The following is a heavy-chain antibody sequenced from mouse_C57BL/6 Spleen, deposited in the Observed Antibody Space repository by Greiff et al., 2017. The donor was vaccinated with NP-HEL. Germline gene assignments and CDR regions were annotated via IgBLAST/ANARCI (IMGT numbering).Heavy chain of an antibody. V-gene: IGHV1-77*01. CDR2: IGPGSGST. CDR1: GYTFTDYY. D-gene: IGHD1-1*01. CDR3: ARSYYYGSSYPAWFAY. Sequence: VQLQQSGAELVKPGASVKISCKASGYTFTDYYINWVKQRPGQGLEWIGKIGPGSGSTYYNEKFKGKATLTADKSSSTAYMQLSSLTSEDSAVYFCARSYYYGSSYPAWFAYWGQGTLVTVSA. J-gene: IGHJ3*01.